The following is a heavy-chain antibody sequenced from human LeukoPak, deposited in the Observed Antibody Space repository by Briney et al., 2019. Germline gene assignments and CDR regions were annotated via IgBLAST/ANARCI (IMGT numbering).Heavy chain of an antibody. CDR3: ARCFVVVPARSSNWFDP. V-gene: IGHV4-4*07. CDR1: GGSFSTYY. Sequence: PSETLSLTCTVSGGSFSTYYWSWIRQPAGKGLEWIGRIYTSGSTNYNPSLKSRVTMSVDTSKNQLSLKLSSVTAADTAVYYCARCFVVVPARSSNWFDPWGQGTLVTVSS. D-gene: IGHD2-2*01. CDR2: IYTSGST. J-gene: IGHJ5*02.